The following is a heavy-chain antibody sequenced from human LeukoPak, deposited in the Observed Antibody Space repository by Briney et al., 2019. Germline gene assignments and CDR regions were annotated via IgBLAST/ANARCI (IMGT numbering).Heavy chain of an antibody. V-gene: IGHV3-30*02. J-gene: IGHJ4*02. Sequence: GGSLRLSCAASGFAFSSYGMHWVRQAPGKGLEWVAYIHYDSTTEDYADSVKGRFTISRDNSKNTLYLQMNSLGAEDTAVHYCAKWLRVATTYFDYWGQGALVTVSS. CDR2: IHYDSTTE. D-gene: IGHD5-24*01. CDR1: GFAFSSYG. CDR3: AKWLRVATTYFDY.